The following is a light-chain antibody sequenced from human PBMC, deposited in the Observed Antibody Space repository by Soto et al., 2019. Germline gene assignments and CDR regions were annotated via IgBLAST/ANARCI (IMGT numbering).Light chain of an antibody. CDR2: DVR. CDR1: SSDVGGYNF. J-gene: IGLJ1*01. CDR3: CSYAGSYTWV. V-gene: IGLV2-11*01. Sequence: QSVLTQPRSVSGSPGQSVTISCTGTSSDVGGYNFVSWYQQHPGKAPKLMIYDVRKRPSGVPDRFSGSKSGNTASLTISGPHAEDEADYYCCSYAGSYTWVFGTGTQLTVL.